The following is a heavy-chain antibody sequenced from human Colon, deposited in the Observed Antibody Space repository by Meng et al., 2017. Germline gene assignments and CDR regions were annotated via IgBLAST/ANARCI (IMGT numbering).Heavy chain of an antibody. Sequence: SETLSLTCTVAGDSISSGSHYWGWIRQPAGKGLEFLGRIESTGSKRYNPSLRSRLTISVDTSKDQFSLKLTSVTAADTAIYYCARDGSPKWTNHHHNNWFDPWGQGMQVTVSS. CDR1: GDSISSGSHY. J-gene: IGHJ5*02. CDR2: IESTGSK. V-gene: IGHV4-61*02. CDR3: ARDGSPKWTNHHHNNWFDP. D-gene: IGHD1-14*01.